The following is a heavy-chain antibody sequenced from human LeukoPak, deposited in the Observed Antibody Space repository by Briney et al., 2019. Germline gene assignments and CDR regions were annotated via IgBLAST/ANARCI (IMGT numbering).Heavy chain of an antibody. V-gene: IGHV3-23*01. CDR1: GFIFKNYG. J-gene: IGHJ5*02. CDR2: ISNDGGGT. Sequence: GGSLRLSCAASGFIFKNYGLIWVGQAPGKGLEWVSAISNDGGGTNYADFVKGRFTISRDNSKNTLFLQMNSLRAEDTALYYCAKGSSGYFVDLWGQGTLVTVSS. D-gene: IGHD3-22*01. CDR3: AKGSSGYFVDL.